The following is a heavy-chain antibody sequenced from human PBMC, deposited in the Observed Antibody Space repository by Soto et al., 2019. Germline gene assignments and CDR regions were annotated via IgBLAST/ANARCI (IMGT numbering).Heavy chain of an antibody. CDR2: ISWDGGST. V-gene: IGHV3-43*01. D-gene: IGHD3-3*01. CDR1: GFTFDDYT. J-gene: IGHJ6*02. CDR3: AKGYRYYDFWSGLGPGGMEV. Sequence: GSLRLSCAASGFTFDDYTMHLVRQAPGKGLEWVSLISWDGGSTYYADSVKGRFTISRDNSKNSLYLQMNSLRTEDTALYYCAKGYRYYDFWSGLGPGGMEVWGQGNTVTVSS.